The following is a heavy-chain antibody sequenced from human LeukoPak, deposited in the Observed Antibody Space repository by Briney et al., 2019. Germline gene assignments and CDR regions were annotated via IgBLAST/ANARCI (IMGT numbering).Heavy chain of an antibody. D-gene: IGHD1-26*01. Sequence: KASETLSLTCAVYGGSFSGYYWSWIRQPPGKGLEWIGEINHSGSTNYNPSLKSRVTISVDTSKNQFSLKLSSVTAADTAVYYCARDRIVGATIIFFDYWGQGTLVTVSS. V-gene: IGHV4-34*01. CDR1: GGSFSGYY. J-gene: IGHJ4*02. CDR2: INHSGST. CDR3: ARDRIVGATIIFFDY.